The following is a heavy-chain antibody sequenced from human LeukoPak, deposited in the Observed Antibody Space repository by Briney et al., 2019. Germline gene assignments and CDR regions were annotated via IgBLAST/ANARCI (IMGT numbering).Heavy chain of an antibody. Sequence: GGSPRLSCAATGFTFNLYAMNWVRQAPGKGLEWVSSINGAGNSSYYADSLRGPFTVSRHNSKNTLYLQMNSLRAEDTAVYYCAKRGLRGNWFHPWGQGTLVTVSS. D-gene: IGHD4-17*01. CDR3: AKRGLRGNWFHP. J-gene: IGHJ5*02. V-gene: IGHV3-23*01. CDR2: INGAGNSS. CDR1: GFTFNLYA.